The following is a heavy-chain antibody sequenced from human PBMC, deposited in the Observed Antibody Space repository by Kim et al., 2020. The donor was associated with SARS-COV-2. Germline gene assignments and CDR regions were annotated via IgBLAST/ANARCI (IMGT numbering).Heavy chain of an antibody. V-gene: IGHV3-11*01. Sequence: GGSLRLSCAASGFTFSDYYMSWIRQAPGKGLEWVSYISSSGSTIYYADSVKGRFTISRDNAKNSLYLQMNSLRAEDTAVYYCARELGFGMIVVGYFDYWGQGTLVTVSS. CDR2: ISSSGSTI. CDR3: ARELGFGMIVVGYFDY. D-gene: IGHD3-22*01. J-gene: IGHJ4*02. CDR1: GFTFSDYY.